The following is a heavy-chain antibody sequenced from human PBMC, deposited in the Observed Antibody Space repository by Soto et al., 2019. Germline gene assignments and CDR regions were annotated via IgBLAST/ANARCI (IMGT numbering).Heavy chain of an antibody. J-gene: IGHJ5*02. Sequence: SVKVSCKASGGTFSSYAISWVRQAPGQGLEWMGGIIPIFGTANYAQKFQGRVTITADESTSTAYMELSSLRSEDTAVYYCARDRITMVRGGPNWFDPWGQGTLVTV. D-gene: IGHD3-10*01. CDR1: GGTFSSYA. CDR2: IIPIFGTA. V-gene: IGHV1-69*13. CDR3: ARDRITMVRGGPNWFDP.